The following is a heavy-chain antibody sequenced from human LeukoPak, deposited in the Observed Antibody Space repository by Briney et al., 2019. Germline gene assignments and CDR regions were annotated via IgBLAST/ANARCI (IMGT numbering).Heavy chain of an antibody. V-gene: IGHV1-69*06. CDR2: IIPIFGTA. CDR1: GGTFSSYA. D-gene: IGHD2-15*01. Sequence: GASVKVSCKASGGTFSSYAISWVRQAPGQGLEWMGGIIPIFGTANYARKFQGRVTITADKSTSTAYMELSSLRSEDTAVYYCARAPRYCSGGSCYSDAFDIWGQGTMVTVSS. J-gene: IGHJ3*02. CDR3: ARAPRYCSGGSCYSDAFDI.